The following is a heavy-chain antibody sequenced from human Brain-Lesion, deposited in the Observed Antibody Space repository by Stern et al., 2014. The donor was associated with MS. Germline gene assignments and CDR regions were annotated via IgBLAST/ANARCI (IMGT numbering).Heavy chain of an antibody. V-gene: IGHV1-24*01. D-gene: IGHD1-26*01. Sequence: VQLVESWAEVKKPGASGKVSCKVSGYTLTELSMHWVRQAPRTGLEWMGGFDPEDGETIYAQKFQGRVTMTEDTSTDTAYMELSSLRSEDTAVYYCATLSPGAGGNYYRHFDYWGQGTLVTVSS. CDR2: FDPEDGET. J-gene: IGHJ4*02. CDR1: GYTLTELS. CDR3: ATLSPGAGGNYYRHFDY.